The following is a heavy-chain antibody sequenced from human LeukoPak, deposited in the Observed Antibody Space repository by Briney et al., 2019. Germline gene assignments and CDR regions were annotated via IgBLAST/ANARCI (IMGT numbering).Heavy chain of an antibody. D-gene: IGHD3-10*01. J-gene: IGHJ4*02. Sequence: SVKVSCKASGYTFTSYDINWVRQATGQGLEWMGWMNPNSGNTGYAQKFQGRVTITRNTSISTAYMELSSLRSEDTAVYYCARGSRRTLLWFGEYKSSYYFDYWGQGTLVTVSS. V-gene: IGHV1-8*03. CDR1: GYTFTSYD. CDR3: ARGSRRTLLWFGEYKSSYYFDY. CDR2: MNPNSGNT.